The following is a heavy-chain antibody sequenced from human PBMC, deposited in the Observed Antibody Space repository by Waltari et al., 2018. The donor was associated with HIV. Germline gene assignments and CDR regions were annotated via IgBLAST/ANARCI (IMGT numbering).Heavy chain of an antibody. CDR1: GYSISSVKY. CDR2: ISHSGST. V-gene: IGHV4-38-2*01. Sequence: QVQLQESGPGLVKPSETLSLTCAVSGYSISSVKYWGWIRQPPGKGLEWVGSISHSGSTYYKPSLKSRVTISVDTPKKQFSLKLSSVTAADTAVYYCARGGGFSGYDYCDYWGRGTLVTVSS. D-gene: IGHD5-12*01. CDR3: ARGGGFSGYDYCDY. J-gene: IGHJ4*02.